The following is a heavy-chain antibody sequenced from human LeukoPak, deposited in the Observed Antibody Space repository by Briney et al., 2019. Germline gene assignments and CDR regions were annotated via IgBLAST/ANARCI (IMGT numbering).Heavy chain of an antibody. CDR3: ARDAYEYYYYYMDV. D-gene: IGHD2-8*01. CDR1: GDTFTSYG. Sequence: GASVKVSCKASGDTFTSYGISWVRQAPGQGLEWMGWISAYNGNTNYAQKLQGRVTMTTDTSTSTAYMELRSLRSDDTAVYYCARDAYEYYYYYMDVWGKGTTVTISS. J-gene: IGHJ6*03. CDR2: ISAYNGNT. V-gene: IGHV1-18*01.